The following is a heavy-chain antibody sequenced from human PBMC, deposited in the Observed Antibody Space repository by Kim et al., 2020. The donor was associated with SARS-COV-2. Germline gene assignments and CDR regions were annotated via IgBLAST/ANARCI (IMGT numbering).Heavy chain of an antibody. D-gene: IGHD1-26*01. Sequence: VKGRSTIARNNAKNSLYLQMNSLRAEDTAVYYCARDGISGSYVQYNWFDPWGQGTLVTVSS. J-gene: IGHJ5*02. V-gene: IGHV3-21*04. CDR3: ARDGISGSYVQYNWFDP.